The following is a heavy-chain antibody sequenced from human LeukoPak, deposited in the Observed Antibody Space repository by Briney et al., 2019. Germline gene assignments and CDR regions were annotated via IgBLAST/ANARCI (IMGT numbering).Heavy chain of an antibody. V-gene: IGHV1-69*04. CDR3: ARETPSRYFDY. CDR2: IIPILGIA. CDR1: GGTFSSYA. Sequence: GASVKVSCKASGGTFSSYAISWVRQAPGQGLEWMGRIIPILGIANYAQKFQGRVTITADKSTSTAYMELSSLRSEDTAVYYCARETPSRYFDYWGQGTLVTVPS. J-gene: IGHJ4*02. D-gene: IGHD4-23*01.